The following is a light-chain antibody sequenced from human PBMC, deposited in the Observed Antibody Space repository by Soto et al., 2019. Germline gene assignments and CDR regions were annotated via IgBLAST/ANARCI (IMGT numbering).Light chain of an antibody. CDR3: QQYYSTPPT. CDR2: WAS. V-gene: IGKV4-1*01. J-gene: IGKJ1*01. Sequence: DIVMTQSPDSLAVSLGERATINCKSSQSVLYSSNNKNYLAWYQQKPGQPPKLLIYWASTRESGVPDRFSGSGSGTDFTLSFSSLHAEDVAVYYCQQYYSTPPTFGQETKVEIK. CDR1: QSVLYSSNNKNY.